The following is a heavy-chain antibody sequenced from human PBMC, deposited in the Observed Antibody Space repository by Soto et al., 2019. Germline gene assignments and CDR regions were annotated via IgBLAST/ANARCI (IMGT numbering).Heavy chain of an antibody. CDR3: ARGRAIGGGSYPKGRYGMDV. Sequence: ASVKVSCKASGYTFTGYYMHWVRQAPGQGLEWMGWINPNSGGTNYAQKFQGWVTMTRDTSISTAYMELSRLRSDDTAVYYCARGRAIGGGSYPKGRYGMDVCGQGPTVTVYS. V-gene: IGHV1-2*04. CDR2: INPNSGGT. D-gene: IGHD2-15*01. CDR1: GYTFTGYY. J-gene: IGHJ6*02.